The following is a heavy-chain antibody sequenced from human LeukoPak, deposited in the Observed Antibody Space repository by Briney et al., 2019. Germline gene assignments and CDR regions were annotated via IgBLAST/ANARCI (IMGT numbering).Heavy chain of an antibody. CDR3: ARDLLGIYYYYYMDV. J-gene: IGHJ6*03. CDR2: IYTSGST. V-gene: IGHV4-4*07. Sequence: SETLSLTCTVSGGSISNYYWRWIRQPAGKGLEWIGRIYTSGSTNYNPSLESRVTMSLDTSKNQFSLKLSSVTAADTAVYYCARDLLGIYYYYYMDVWGKGTTVTVSS. D-gene: IGHD7-27*01. CDR1: GGSISNYY.